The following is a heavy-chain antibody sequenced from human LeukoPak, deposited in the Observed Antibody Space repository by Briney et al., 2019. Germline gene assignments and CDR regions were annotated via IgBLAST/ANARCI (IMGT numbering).Heavy chain of an antibody. CDR1: GFTFSSYW. CDR3: ARPYSGYDGSYYFDY. J-gene: IGHJ4*02. Sequence: GGSLRLSCAASGFTFSSYWMTWVRQAPEKGLEWVANIKPSGSEKHYADSVEGRFTISRDNAKNSLYLQMNSLRAEDTAVYYCARPYSGYDGSYYFDYWGQGTLVTVSS. V-gene: IGHV3-7*01. CDR2: IKPSGSEK. D-gene: IGHD5-12*01.